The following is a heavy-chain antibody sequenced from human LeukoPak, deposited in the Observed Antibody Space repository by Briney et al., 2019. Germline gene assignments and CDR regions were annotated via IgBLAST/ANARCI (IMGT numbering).Heavy chain of an antibody. CDR3: ARRVGATRVFDY. D-gene: IGHD1-26*01. J-gene: IGHJ4*02. V-gene: IGHV4-59*08. CDR1: GGSISSYY. Sequence: ASETLSLTCTVSGGSISSYYWSWIRQPPGKGLEWIGYIYYSGSTNYNPSLRSRVTISVDTSKNQFSLKLSSVTAADTAVYYCARRVGATRVFDYWGQGTLVTVSS. CDR2: IYYSGST.